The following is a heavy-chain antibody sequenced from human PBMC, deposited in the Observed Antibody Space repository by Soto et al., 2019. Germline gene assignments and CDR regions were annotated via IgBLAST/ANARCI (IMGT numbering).Heavy chain of an antibody. V-gene: IGHV4-31*03. CDR1: VGSIRIGGYS. J-gene: IGHJ5*02. CDR3: ARGFAGVLLWFGELYP. D-gene: IGHD3-10*01. Sequence: NPSETLSLSCTVSVGSIRIGGYSWSWIRQRPGKGLEWIGYIYHSGSTYYNPSLKSRVTISVDTSKNQFSLKLSSVTAADTAVYYCARGFAGVLLWFGELYPWGQGTMVTVSS. CDR2: IYHSGST.